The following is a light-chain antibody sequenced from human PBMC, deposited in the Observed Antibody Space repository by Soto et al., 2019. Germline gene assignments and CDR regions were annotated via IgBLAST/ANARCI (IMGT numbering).Light chain of an antibody. Sequence: IVLTQSPGTLSLSPGQRAPLSCRASESISRDYLAWYQQRLGQAPRLLIYGASSGATGIPARFSVSGSGTDFTLTISRLEPEDFAIYYCQQYGGVPYTCVEGTKLEIK. J-gene: IGKJ2*01. V-gene: IGKV3-20*01. CDR3: QQYGGVPYT. CDR1: ESISRDY. CDR2: GAS.